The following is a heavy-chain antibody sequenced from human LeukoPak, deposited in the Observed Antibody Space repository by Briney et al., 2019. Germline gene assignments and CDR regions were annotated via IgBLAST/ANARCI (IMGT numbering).Heavy chain of an antibody. J-gene: IGHJ4*02. Sequence: GGSLRLSCAASRFTFSSYSMNWIRQAQGKGLEWVSSISGSGEFIYYADSLKGRFTISRDNGKNPLYLQMNSLRAEDTAVYFCARDDSHGYHFFDSWGQGTLVTVSS. CDR2: ISGSGEFI. D-gene: IGHD3-22*01. V-gene: IGHV3-21*01. CDR3: ARDDSHGYHFFDS. CDR1: RFTFSSYS.